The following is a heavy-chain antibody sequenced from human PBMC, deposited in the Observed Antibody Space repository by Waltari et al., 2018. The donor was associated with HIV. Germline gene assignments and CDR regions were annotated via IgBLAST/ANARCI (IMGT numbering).Heavy chain of an antibody. CDR1: GFTFSSYT. CDR2: ISTRSTYR. J-gene: IGHJ5*02. V-gene: IGHV3-21*02. D-gene: IGHD3-3*01. CDR3: ARRVFSIFASPQFDP. Sequence: EVQLVESGGGLVRPGGSLRLSCAASGFTFSSYTMNWVRQAPGKGLEWVSSISTRSTYRYYADSVKGRFTISRDDADNSLYLQMNSLRAEDTALYFCARRVFSIFASPQFDPWGQGTLVTVST.